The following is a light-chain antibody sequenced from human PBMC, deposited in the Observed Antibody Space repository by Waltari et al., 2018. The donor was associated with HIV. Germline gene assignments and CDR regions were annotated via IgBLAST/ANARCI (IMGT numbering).Light chain of an antibody. J-gene: IGKJ3*01. CDR3: QQSYSSPLT. CDR2: DAS. Sequence: DIQMTQSPSPLSASVGDSVSITCRASQTVTNKVNWYQQKPGKAPQLLIYDASTLQSGVPSRFRGGGSGTDFTLTITSLQPDDFETYFCQQSYSSPLTFGPGTKLDIK. CDR1: QTVTNK. V-gene: IGKV1-39*01.